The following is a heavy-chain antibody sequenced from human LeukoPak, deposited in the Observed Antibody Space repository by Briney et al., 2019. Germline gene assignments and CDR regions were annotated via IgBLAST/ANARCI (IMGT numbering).Heavy chain of an antibody. D-gene: IGHD1-26*01. CDR3: ARSNSGSYFSTWFDP. V-gene: IGHV3-30-3*01. CDR2: ISYDGSNK. J-gene: IGHJ5*02. Sequence: GGSLRLSCAASGFTFSSYAMHWVRQAPGKGLEWVAVISYDGSNKYYADSVKGRFTISRDNSKNTLYLQMNSLRAEDTAVYYCARSNSGSYFSTWFDPWGQGTLVTVSS. CDR1: GFTFSSYA.